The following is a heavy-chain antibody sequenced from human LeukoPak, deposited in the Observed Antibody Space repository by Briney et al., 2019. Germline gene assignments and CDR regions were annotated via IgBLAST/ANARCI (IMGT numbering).Heavy chain of an antibody. D-gene: IGHD3-3*01. CDR2: IRYDGSNK. CDR1: GFTFSSYG. V-gene: IGHV3-30*02. CDR3: ARRMYYDFWSGYYGPNWFDP. Sequence: PGGSLRLSCAASGFTFSSYGMHWVRQAPGKGLEWVAFIRYDGSNKYYADSVKGRFTISRDNAKNSLYLQMNSLRAEDTAVYYCARRMYYDFWSGYYGPNWFDPWGQGTLVTVSS. J-gene: IGHJ5*02.